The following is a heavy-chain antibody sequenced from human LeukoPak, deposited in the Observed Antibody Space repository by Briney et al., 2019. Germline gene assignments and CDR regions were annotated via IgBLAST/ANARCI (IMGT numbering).Heavy chain of an antibody. CDR3: ARGHYDVLAASYKWTPDY. D-gene: IGHD3-9*01. J-gene: IGHJ4*02. V-gene: IGHV3-21*01. CDR1: GFTFNTFN. CDR2: ITSGGDYI. Sequence: GGSLRLSCAASGFTFNTFNMNWVRQAPGKGLVWVSSITSGGDYIYYADPVKGRFTTSRDNAKNSLSLQLNSLRVEDTAVYYCARGHYDVLAASYKWTPDYWGQGTLVTVSS.